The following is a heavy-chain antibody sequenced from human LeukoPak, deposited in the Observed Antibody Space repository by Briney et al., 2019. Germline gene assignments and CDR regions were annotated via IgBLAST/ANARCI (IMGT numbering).Heavy chain of an antibody. CDR3: ARVSSGYRPYYFDY. D-gene: IGHD3-22*01. V-gene: IGHV1-18*01. CDR1: GYTFTSYG. J-gene: IGHJ4*02. Sequence: ASVKVSCKASGYTFTSYGISWVRQAPGQGLEWMGWISAYNGNTNYAQKLQGRVTMTTDASTSTAYMELRSLRSDDTAVYYCARVSSGYRPYYFDYWGQGTLVTVSS. CDR2: ISAYNGNT.